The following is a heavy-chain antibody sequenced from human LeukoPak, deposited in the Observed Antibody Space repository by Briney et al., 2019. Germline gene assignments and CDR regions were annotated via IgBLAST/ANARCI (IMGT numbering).Heavy chain of an antibody. CDR1: GGSFSGYY. D-gene: IGHD4-23*01. CDR3: ARGLSTMVVTRYFQH. V-gene: IGHV4-34*01. CDR2: INHSGST. J-gene: IGHJ1*01. Sequence: PSETLSLTCAVYGGSFSGYYWSWIRQPPGKGLEWIGEINHSGSTNYNPSLKSRVIISVDTSKNQFSLKLSSVTAADTAVYYYARGLSTMVVTRYFQHWGQGTLVTVSS.